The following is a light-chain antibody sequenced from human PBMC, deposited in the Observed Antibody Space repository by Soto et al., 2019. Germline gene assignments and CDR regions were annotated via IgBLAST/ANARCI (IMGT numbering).Light chain of an antibody. Sequence: QSALIQPASVSGSPGQSITISCSGSNSDVGGYNYVSWYQHHPGKAPKLILFEVSDRPSGVSNRFSGSKSGNTASLTISGLQADDEADYYCSSYTSKSSLIFGGGTQLTVL. V-gene: IGLV2-14*01. CDR3: SSYTSKSSLI. J-gene: IGLJ2*01. CDR2: EVS. CDR1: NSDVGGYNY.